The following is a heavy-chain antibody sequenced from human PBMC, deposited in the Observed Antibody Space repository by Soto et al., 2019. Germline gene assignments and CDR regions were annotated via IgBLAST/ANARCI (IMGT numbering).Heavy chain of an antibody. Sequence: QVQLQQWGAGLLKPSETLSLTCAVYGGSFSGYYWTWIRQPPGTGLEWIGEINHSGSTNYNPSLKSRVTISVDTSKNQFSLKLTSVTAAATAVYYCARYKITGIFDYWGQGTLVTVSS. D-gene: IGHD2-8*02. CDR1: GGSFSGYY. CDR2: INHSGST. J-gene: IGHJ4*02. V-gene: IGHV4-34*01. CDR3: ARYKITGIFDY.